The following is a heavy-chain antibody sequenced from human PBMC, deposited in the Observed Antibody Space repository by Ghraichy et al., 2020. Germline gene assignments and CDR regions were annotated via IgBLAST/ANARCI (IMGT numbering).Heavy chain of an antibody. D-gene: IGHD3-3*01. Sequence: GGSLRLSCAASGFTFSSYGMHWVRQAPGKGLEWVAVIWYDGSNKYYADSVKGRFTISRDNSKNTLYLQMNSLRAEDTAVYYCARDERRYYDFWSGYYPNYYYYGMDVWGQGTTVTVSS. CDR2: IWYDGSNK. J-gene: IGHJ6*02. V-gene: IGHV3-33*01. CDR3: ARDERRYYDFWSGYYPNYYYYGMDV. CDR1: GFTFSSYG.